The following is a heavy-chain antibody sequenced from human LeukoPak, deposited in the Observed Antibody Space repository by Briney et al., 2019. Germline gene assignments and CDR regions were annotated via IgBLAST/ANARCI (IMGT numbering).Heavy chain of an antibody. CDR3: AKAVTDYYYYYMDV. V-gene: IGHV3-30*02. Sequence: GGSLRLSCAASGFTFSKYGMHWVRQAPGKGLEWVAFIRYDGSNKDYADSVKGRFTIPRDNSKNTLYVQMNSLRAEDTAVYYCAKAVTDYYYYYMDVWGKGTTVTISS. CDR2: IRYDGSNK. D-gene: IGHD1-20*01. CDR1: GFTFSKYG. J-gene: IGHJ6*03.